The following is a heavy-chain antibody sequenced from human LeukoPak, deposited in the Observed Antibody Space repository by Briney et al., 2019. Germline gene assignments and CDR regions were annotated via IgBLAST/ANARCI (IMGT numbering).Heavy chain of an antibody. D-gene: IGHD2-15*01. CDR3: ARDCSGGSCYFNDAFGI. Sequence: PSETLSLTCTVSGGSISSYYWSWIRQPAGKGLEWIGRIYTSGSTNYNPSLKSRVTMSVDTSKNQFSLKLSSVTAADTAVYYCARDCSGGSCYFNDAFGIWGQGTMVTVSS. CDR2: IYTSGST. J-gene: IGHJ3*02. CDR1: GGSISSYY. V-gene: IGHV4-4*07.